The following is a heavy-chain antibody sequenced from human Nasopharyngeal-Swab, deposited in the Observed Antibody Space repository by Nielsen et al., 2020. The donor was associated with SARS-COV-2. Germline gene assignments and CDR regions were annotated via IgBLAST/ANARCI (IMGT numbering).Heavy chain of an antibody. D-gene: IGHD1-1*01. V-gene: IGHV3-23*01. J-gene: IGHJ4*02. CDR1: GFTFNTYA. CDR3: ARERPFDY. CDR2: ITASGGTT. Sequence: SCAASGFTFNTYAMTWVRQAPGKGLEWVSTITASGGTTYYADSVKGRFTISRDNSKNTLYLQMDSLRAEDTAVYYCARERPFDYWGQGTLVTVSS.